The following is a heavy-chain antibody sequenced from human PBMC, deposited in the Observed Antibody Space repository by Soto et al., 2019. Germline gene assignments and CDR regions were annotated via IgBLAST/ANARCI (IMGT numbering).Heavy chain of an antibody. CDR3: ASQPHWARPFES. Sequence: GGSLRLSCVGSGFLFRNYEMNWVRQAPGKGLEWLSHISTSGSHISDADSVKGRFTISRDNTKHTLYLQMNSLRAEDTAVYYCASQPHWARPFESWGQGTLVTVSS. CDR1: GFLFRNYE. CDR2: ISTSGSHI. D-gene: IGHD7-27*01. V-gene: IGHV3-48*03. J-gene: IGHJ4*02.